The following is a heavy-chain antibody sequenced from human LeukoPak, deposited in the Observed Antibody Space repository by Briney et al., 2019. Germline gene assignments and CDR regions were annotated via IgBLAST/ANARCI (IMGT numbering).Heavy chain of an antibody. V-gene: IGHV3-30*18. Sequence: PGGSLRLSCAASGFTFSSYGMPWVRQAPGKGLEWVAVISYDGSNKYYADSVKGRFTISRDNSKNTLYLQMNSLRAEDTAVYYCAKAFYSSGWYPDYWGQGTLVTVSS. D-gene: IGHD6-19*01. CDR2: ISYDGSNK. CDR1: GFTFSSYG. CDR3: AKAFYSSGWYPDY. J-gene: IGHJ4*02.